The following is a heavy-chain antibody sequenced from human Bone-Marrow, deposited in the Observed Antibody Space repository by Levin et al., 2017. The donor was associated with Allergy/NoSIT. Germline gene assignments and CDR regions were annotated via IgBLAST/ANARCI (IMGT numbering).Heavy chain of an antibody. CDR2: IRTEPFAGTA. CDR3: SRDRNDYAWGSYRTGRSFDY. J-gene: IGHJ4*02. Sequence: GGSLRLSCTASGFIFRDYPLSWFRQAPGKGLEWVGFIRTEPFAGTAEYAASVEGRFTISRDDSQSVAYLQMSSLKIEDTAVYYCSRDRNDYAWGSYRTGRSFDYWGQGTLVTVSS. D-gene: IGHD3-16*02. CDR1: GFIFRDYP. V-gene: IGHV3-49*03.